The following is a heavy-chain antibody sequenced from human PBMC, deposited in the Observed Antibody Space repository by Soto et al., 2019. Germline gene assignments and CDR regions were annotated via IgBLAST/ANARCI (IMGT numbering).Heavy chain of an antibody. V-gene: IGHV3-48*03. CDR3: VRDTMRASAAASLDD. Sequence: EVQLVESGGNLVQPGGSLRLSCAASGFTFSTYEFNWVRQAPGRGLEWISYISVSGNIIKYADSVKGRFTISRDNAENSLHLHMSSLRVDDTALYFCVRDTMRASAAASLDDWGQGTQVIVSS. CDR1: GFTFSTYE. D-gene: IGHD6-13*01. J-gene: IGHJ4*02. CDR2: ISVSGNII.